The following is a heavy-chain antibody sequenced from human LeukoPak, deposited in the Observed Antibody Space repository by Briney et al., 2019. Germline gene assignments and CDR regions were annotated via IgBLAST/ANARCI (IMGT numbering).Heavy chain of an antibody. V-gene: IGHV1-46*01. CDR1: GYTFTGYY. CDR2: INPIGGST. D-gene: IGHD1-26*01. Sequence: RASVKVSCKSSGYTFTGYYMRWVRQAPGQGLQWMGLINPIGGSTTYLQKFQDRVTMTRDTSTSAVYMALSSLTSEDTAVYFCARGPQTGSYYFDFWGQGTLVTVSS. CDR3: ARGPQTGSYYFDF. J-gene: IGHJ4*02.